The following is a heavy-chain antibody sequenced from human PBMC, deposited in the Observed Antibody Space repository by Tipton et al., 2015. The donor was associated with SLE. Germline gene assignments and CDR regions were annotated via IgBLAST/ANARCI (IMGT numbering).Heavy chain of an antibody. D-gene: IGHD1-14*01. J-gene: IGHJ4*02. CDR1: GGSISSHY. CDR3: ARDKAPETGGLDY. Sequence: TLSLTCTVSGGSISSHYWSWIRQPPGKGLEWIGYIYYSGSTNYNPSLKSRVTISVDTSKNQFSLKLSSVTAADTAVYYCARDKAPETGGLDYWGQGTLVTVSS. CDR2: IYYSGST. V-gene: IGHV4-59*11.